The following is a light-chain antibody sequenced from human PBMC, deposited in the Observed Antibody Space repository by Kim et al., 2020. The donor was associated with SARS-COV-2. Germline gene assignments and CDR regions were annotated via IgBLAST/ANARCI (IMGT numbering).Light chain of an antibody. CDR2: DAS. V-gene: IGKV3-11*01. CDR3: QQRGNWPLT. CDR1: QSVSSY. Sequence: EIVLTQSPATLSLSPGERATLSCRASQSVSSYLAWYQQKPGQAPWLLIYDASNRATGIPARFSGSGSGTDFTLTIGSLEPEDFAVYYCQQRGNWPLTFGGGTKVDIK. J-gene: IGKJ4*01.